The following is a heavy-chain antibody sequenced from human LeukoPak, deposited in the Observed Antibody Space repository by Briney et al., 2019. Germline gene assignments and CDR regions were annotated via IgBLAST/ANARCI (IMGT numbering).Heavy chain of an antibody. J-gene: IGHJ6*02. Sequence: GGSLRLSCAASGFTFSDYAIHWVRQAPGKGLEWVAVISYDGSNKYYADSVKGRFTISRDNSKNTLYLQMNSLRAEDTAVYYCARDSYYYYYGMDVWGQGTTVTVSS. CDR2: ISYDGSNK. CDR1: GFTFSDYA. CDR3: ARDSYYYYYGMDV. V-gene: IGHV3-30-3*01.